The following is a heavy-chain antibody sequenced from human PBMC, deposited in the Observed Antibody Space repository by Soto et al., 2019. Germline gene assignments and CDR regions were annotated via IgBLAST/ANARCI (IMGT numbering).Heavy chain of an antibody. CDR2: ISISGTTI. D-gene: IGHD3-22*01. Sequence: QVQLVESGGGLVKPGGSLRLSCAASGFTLSDYYMTWIRQAPGKGLEWVSDISISGTTIHYADSVRGRFTISRDNAKNSLWLRMNALRAEDTAVYYCARFRGDGYDNFWGQGTLVTVSS. CDR3: ARFRGDGYDNF. J-gene: IGHJ4*02. V-gene: IGHV3-11*01. CDR1: GFTLSDYY.